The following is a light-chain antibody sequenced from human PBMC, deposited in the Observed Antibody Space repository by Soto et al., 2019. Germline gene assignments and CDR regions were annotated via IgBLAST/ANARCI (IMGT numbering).Light chain of an antibody. CDR2: EVS. Sequence: QSVRTQPSSVSGSPGQSITISCTGTISDVGGYNYVSWYQQQSGKAPKLMIHEVSNRPSGVSNRFSGSKSGNTASLTISGLQAEDEADYYCSSYTSSRAYVFGIGTKVTVL. V-gene: IGLV2-14*01. CDR1: ISDVGGYNY. J-gene: IGLJ1*01. CDR3: SSYTSSRAYV.